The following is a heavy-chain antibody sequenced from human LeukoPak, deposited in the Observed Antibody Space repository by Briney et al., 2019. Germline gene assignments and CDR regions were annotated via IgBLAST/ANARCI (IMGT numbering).Heavy chain of an antibody. V-gene: IGHV1-46*01. CDR3: ARDFERKGSTSCLFDY. Sequence: ASVKVSCKASGYIFSTHYIHWVRQAPGQGLQWMGIIDPEGGSTTDPDGGSTTDAERFQGRVTMTRDTSTSTVYMELSSLRPEDTAVYYCARDFERKGSTSCLFDYWGQGTLVTVSS. D-gene: IGHD2-2*01. J-gene: IGHJ4*02. CDR2: IDPEGGSTTDPDGGST. CDR1: GYIFSTHY.